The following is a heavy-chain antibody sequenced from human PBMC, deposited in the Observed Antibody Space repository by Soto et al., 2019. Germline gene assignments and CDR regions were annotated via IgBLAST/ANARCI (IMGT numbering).Heavy chain of an antibody. Sequence: GGSLRLSCAASGFTFSSYAMSWVRQAPGKGLEWGSAISGSGGSTYYADSVKGRFTISRDNSKNTLYLQMNSLRAEDTAVYYCAKGIRRKAGIAAAGTAFDPWGQGTLVTVSS. V-gene: IGHV3-23*01. D-gene: IGHD6-13*01. CDR2: ISGSGGST. CDR3: AKGIRRKAGIAAAGTAFDP. J-gene: IGHJ5*02. CDR1: GFTFSSYA.